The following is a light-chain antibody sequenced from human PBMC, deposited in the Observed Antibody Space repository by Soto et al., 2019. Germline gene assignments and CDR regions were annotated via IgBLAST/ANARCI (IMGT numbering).Light chain of an antibody. V-gene: IGKV1-5*01. Sequence: DIQMTQSPSTLSASVGDRVTITCRASQSISSWLAWYQQKPGKAPKLLIYDASSLESRVPSRFSGSGSGTEFTLTITSLQPDPFAPYYCQHYNRYSRTFGQGTKVDIK. J-gene: IGKJ1*01. CDR3: QHYNRYSRT. CDR2: DAS. CDR1: QSISSW.